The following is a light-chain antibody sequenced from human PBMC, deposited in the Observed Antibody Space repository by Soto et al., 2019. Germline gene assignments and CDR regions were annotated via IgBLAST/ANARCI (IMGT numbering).Light chain of an antibody. V-gene: IGKV3-15*01. Sequence: SPATVSVSPGERATLSCRASQSVSSNLAWYQQKPGQAPSLLIYGAFTRATGIPARFSGTGSGTEFTLTISILQSEDLALYYCQLYKDRPLTFGQGTKVDIK. CDR3: QLYKDRPLT. CDR1: QSVSSN. J-gene: IGKJ1*01. CDR2: GAF.